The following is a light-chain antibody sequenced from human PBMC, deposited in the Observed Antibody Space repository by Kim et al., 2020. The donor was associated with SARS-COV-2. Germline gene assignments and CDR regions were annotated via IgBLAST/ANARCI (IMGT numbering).Light chain of an antibody. CDR3: QESNSRT. CDR2: GAS. CDR1: QSITSH. Sequence: DIQMTQSPPSLSASVGHRVTITCRASQSITSHINWYQQKLGKAPSLLIYGASRLQSGVPPRFIGSGSGTEFNLTISSLQPEDFATYYCQESNSRTFGQGTKVDIK. J-gene: IGKJ1*01. V-gene: IGKV1-39*01.